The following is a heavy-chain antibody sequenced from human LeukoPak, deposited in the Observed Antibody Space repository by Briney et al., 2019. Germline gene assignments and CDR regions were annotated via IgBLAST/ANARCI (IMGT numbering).Heavy chain of an antibody. CDR2: INADEDRA. D-gene: IGHD3-3*01. CDR3: ARESSITIFGVVIMTSYGMDV. V-gene: IGHV3-74*01. J-gene: IGHJ6*02. CDR1: GFTFSDYW. Sequence: PGGSLRLSCAASGFTFSDYWMHWVRQAPGKGLVWVSHINADEDRAAYADSVKGRFTISRDNARNTLYLQMNSLRAEDTAVYYCARESSITIFGVVIMTSYGMDVWGQGTTVTVSS.